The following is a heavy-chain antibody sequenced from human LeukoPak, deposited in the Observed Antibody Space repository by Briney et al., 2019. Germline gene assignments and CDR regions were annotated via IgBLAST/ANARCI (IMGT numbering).Heavy chain of an antibody. Sequence: EASVKVSCKASGYTFTGYYMHWVRPAPGQGLEWMGWINPNSGGTNYAQKFQGRVTMTRDTSISTAYMELSRLRSDDTAVYYCARDSPEFDYWGQGTLVTVSS. J-gene: IGHJ4*02. CDR2: INPNSGGT. CDR3: ARDSPEFDY. CDR1: GYTFTGYY. V-gene: IGHV1-2*02.